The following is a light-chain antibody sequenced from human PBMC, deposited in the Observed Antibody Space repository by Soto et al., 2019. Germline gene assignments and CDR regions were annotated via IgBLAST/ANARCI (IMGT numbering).Light chain of an antibody. V-gene: IGKV1-5*01. CDR3: QQYNSYWT. CDR2: DAS. CDR1: QIISSW. Sequence: DIQMTHSPSTLSASVGDRVTITCRASQIISSWLAWYQQKPGKAPKLLIYDASSLESGVPSRFSGSGSGKEFTLTISSLQPDDFATYYGQQYNSYWTFGQGTKVDIX. J-gene: IGKJ1*01.